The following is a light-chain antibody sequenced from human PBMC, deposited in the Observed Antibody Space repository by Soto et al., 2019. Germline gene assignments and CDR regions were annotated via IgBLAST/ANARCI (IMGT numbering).Light chain of an antibody. CDR1: QSLLHSNGYNY. CDR2: LGS. V-gene: IGKV2-28*01. CDR3: MQALQTPPFT. Sequence: DIVMTQSPLSLPVTPGEPASISCRSSQSLLHSNGYNYLDWYLQKPGQSPQLLIYLGSNRASWVPDRFSGSGSGTDFTLKISRVEAEDVGVYYCMQALQTPPFTFGPGTKVYIK. J-gene: IGKJ3*01.